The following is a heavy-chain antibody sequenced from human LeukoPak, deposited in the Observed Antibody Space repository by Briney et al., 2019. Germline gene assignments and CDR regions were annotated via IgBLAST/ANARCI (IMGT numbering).Heavy chain of an antibody. D-gene: IGHD6-19*01. J-gene: IGHJ3*02. CDR1: GYRFVNYW. CDR2: IYPGDSET. CDR3: ARRVAVARRDAFDI. Sequence: GESLKISCKGSGYRFVNYWIGWVRQMAGKGLESMGIIYPGDSETIYGTSFQGQVTMSTDTSTGTAYMELRSLRSDDTAVYYCARRVAVARRDAFDIWGQGTMVTVSS. V-gene: IGHV5-51*01.